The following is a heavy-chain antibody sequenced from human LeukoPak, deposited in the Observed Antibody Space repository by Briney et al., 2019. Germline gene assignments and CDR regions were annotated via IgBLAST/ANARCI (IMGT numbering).Heavy chain of an antibody. V-gene: IGHV3-9*01. D-gene: IGHD3-10*01. CDR1: GFTFDDYA. J-gene: IGHJ4*02. Sequence: GGSLRLSCAASGFTFDDYAMHWVRQAPGKGLEWVSGISWSSGTIDYADSVKGRFTISRDNAKNSLYLQMNSLRPEDTALYYCAKDETYGSGSADYWGQGTLVTVSS. CDR3: AKDETYGSGSADY. CDR2: ISWSSGTI.